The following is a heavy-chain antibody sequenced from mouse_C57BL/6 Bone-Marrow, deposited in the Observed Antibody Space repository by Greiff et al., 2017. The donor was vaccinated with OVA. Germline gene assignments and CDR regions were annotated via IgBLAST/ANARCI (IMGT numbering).Heavy chain of an antibody. V-gene: IGHV5-4*03. CDR3: ASDGYRFAY. J-gene: IGHJ3*01. Sequence: EVKVVESGGGLVKPGGSLKLSCAASGFTFSSYAMSWVRQTPEKRLEWVATISDGGSYTYYPDNVKGRFTISRDNAKNNLYLQMSHLKSEDTAMYYCASDGYRFAYWGQGTLVTVSA. D-gene: IGHD2-3*01. CDR1: GFTFSSYA. CDR2: ISDGGSYT.